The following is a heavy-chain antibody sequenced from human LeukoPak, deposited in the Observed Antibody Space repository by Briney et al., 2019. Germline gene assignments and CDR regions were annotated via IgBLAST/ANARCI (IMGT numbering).Heavy chain of an antibody. V-gene: IGHV1-69*04. D-gene: IGHD2/OR15-2a*01. Sequence: GASVKVSCKASGDTFSKYGISWVRQAPGQGLEWMGRIIPILEGIDYAQKFQGRVSITADKSTSTAYMEVSSLKSEDTAVYYCARDLNGARIFDRYNWFDPWGQGTLVTVSS. CDR2: IIPILEGI. CDR1: GDTFSKYG. J-gene: IGHJ5*02. CDR3: ARDLNGARIFDRYNWFDP.